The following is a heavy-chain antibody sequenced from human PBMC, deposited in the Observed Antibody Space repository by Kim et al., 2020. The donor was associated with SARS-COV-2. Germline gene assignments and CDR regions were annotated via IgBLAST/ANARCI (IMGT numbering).Heavy chain of an antibody. J-gene: IGHJ4*02. CDR2: INWNGGST. Sequence: GGSLRLSCAASGFTFDDYGMSWVRQAPGKGLEWVSGINWNGGSTGYADSVKGRFTISRDNAKNYLYLQMNSLRAADTALYHCEREGGYYGSGSYYNSWGQGTLVTVSS. CDR1: GFTFDDYG. D-gene: IGHD3-10*01. CDR3: EREGGYYGSGSYYNS. V-gene: IGHV3-20*01.